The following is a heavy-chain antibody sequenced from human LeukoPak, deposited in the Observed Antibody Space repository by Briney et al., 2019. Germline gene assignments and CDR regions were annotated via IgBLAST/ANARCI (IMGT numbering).Heavy chain of an antibody. CDR2: IIPIFGTA. J-gene: IGHJ4*02. CDR1: GGTFSSYA. Sequence: ASVKVSCKASGGTFSSYAISWVRQAPGQGLEWMGGIIPIFGTANYAQKFQGRVTITADKSTSTAYMELSSLRSEDTAVYYCAREIGPIQLHLWGSAFDYWGQGTLVTVSS. D-gene: IGHD5-24*01. CDR3: AREIGPIQLHLWGSAFDY. V-gene: IGHV1-69*06.